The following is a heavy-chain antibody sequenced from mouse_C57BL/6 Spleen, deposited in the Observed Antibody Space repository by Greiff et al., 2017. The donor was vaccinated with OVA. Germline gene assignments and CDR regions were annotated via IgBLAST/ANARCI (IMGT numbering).Heavy chain of an antibody. CDR3: ARADYDYEAY. CDR1: GYTFTSYW. Sequence: VQLQQSGAELVKPGASVKLSCKASGYTFTSYWMQWVKQRPGQGLEWIGEIDPSDSYTNYNQKFKGKATLTVDTSSSTAYRQLSSLTSEDSAVYYCARADYDYEAYWGQGTLVTVSA. CDR2: IDPSDSYT. D-gene: IGHD2-4*01. V-gene: IGHV1-50*01. J-gene: IGHJ3*01.